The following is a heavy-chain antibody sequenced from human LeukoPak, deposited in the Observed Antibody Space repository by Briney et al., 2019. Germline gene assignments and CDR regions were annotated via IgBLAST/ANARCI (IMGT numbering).Heavy chain of an antibody. Sequence: ASVKVSCKASGGTFSSYAISWVRQAPGQGLEWMGGIIPIFGTANYAQKFQGRVTITTDESTSTAYMELSSLRSEDTAVYYCASIRHPDYSKPFDYWGQGTLVTVSS. CDR3: ASIRHPDYSKPFDY. J-gene: IGHJ4*02. D-gene: IGHD4-11*01. CDR2: IIPIFGTA. V-gene: IGHV1-69*05. CDR1: GGTFSSYA.